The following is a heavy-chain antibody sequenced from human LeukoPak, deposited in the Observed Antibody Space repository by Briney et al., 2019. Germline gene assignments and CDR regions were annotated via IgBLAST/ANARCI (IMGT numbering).Heavy chain of an antibody. V-gene: IGHV3-30-3*01. CDR2: ISYDGSNK. CDR3: ARDRESAMVRDYFDY. J-gene: IGHJ4*02. Sequence: GGSLRLSCAASGFTFSSYAMHWVRQAPGKGLEWVAVISYDGSNKYYADSVKGRFTISRDNSKNTLYLQMNSLRAEDTAVYYCARDRESAMVRDYFDYWGQGTLVTVSS. CDR1: GFTFSSYA. D-gene: IGHD3-10*01.